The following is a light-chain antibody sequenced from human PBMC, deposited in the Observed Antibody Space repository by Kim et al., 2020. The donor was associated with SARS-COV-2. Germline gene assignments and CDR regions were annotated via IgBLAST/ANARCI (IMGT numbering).Light chain of an antibody. CDR3: QQYSNWPRT. V-gene: IGKV3D-15*01. CDR2: GAS. J-gene: IGKJ1*01. CDR1: QSVSSN. Sequence: EIVMTQSPATLSVSPGERATISCRASQSVSSNLAWYQQKPGQAPRLLIYGASTRATGIPARFSGSGSRTEFTLTISSLQSEDFAVYYCQQYSNWPRTFGLGTKVDIK.